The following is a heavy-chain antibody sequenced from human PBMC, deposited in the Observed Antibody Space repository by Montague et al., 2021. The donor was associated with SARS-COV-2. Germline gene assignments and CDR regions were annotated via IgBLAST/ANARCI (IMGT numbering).Heavy chain of an antibody. CDR1: GGPINDHY. V-gene: IGHV4-59*08. Sequence: SETLSLTCTVSGGPINDHYRSWIRQSPGKGLEWIGYISSNGKTNYNPSLKSRVTLSADASRNEFSLRLTSVSAADSAKYFCARHRSFGVPVAGGAYFDHWGQGTQVTVSS. CDR2: ISSNGKT. D-gene: IGHD6-19*01. J-gene: IGHJ4*02. CDR3: ARHRSFGVPVAGGAYFDH.